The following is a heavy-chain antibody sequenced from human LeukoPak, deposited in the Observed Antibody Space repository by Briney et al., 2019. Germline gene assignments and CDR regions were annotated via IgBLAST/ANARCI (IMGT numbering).Heavy chain of an antibody. CDR2: IRSKAFGGTP. V-gene: IGHV3-49*03. D-gene: IGHD4-17*01. J-gene: IGHJ4*02. Sequence: AGGSLRLSCSASGFTFDDYAVSWFRQAPGKGLEWVGFIRSKAFGGTPEYAASVRGRFTISRDDSKSIAYHQMNSLQTEDTAVYYCTRNTVTVHFDYWSQGTLVTVSS. CDR3: TRNTVTVHFDY. CDR1: GFTFDDYA.